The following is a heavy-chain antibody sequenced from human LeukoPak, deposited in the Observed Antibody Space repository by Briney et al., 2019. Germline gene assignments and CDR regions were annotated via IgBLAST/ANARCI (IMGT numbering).Heavy chain of an antibody. CDR2: ISSSSSTI. V-gene: IGHV3-48*01. CDR3: ARVWGTCSSTSCVYGMDV. J-gene: IGHJ6*02. CDR1: GFTFSSYS. Sequence: PGGSLRLSCAASGFTFSSYSMNWVRQAPGKGLEWVSYISSSSSTIYYADSVKGRFTISRDNAKNSLYLQMNSLRAEDTAVYYCARVWGTCSSTSCVYGMDVWGQGTTVTVSS. D-gene: IGHD2-2*01.